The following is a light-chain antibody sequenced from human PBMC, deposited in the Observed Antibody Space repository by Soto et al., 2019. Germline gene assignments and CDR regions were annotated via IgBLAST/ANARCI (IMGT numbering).Light chain of an antibody. J-gene: IGKJ1*01. V-gene: IGKV3-20*01. Sequence: VLAQSPGTVSLSPGERATLSCRASQTGSSKYLAWYKQKPGQAPRLLIYGASNRATGIPDRFSGSGSGTDFTLTISRLEPEDFAVYYCQQYGSSGTFGQGTKVDIK. CDR1: QTGSSKY. CDR2: GAS. CDR3: QQYGSSGT.